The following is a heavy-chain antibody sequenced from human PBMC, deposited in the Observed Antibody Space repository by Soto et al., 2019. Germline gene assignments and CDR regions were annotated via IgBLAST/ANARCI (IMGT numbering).Heavy chain of an antibody. J-gene: IGHJ6*02. D-gene: IGHD2-2*01. CDR3: ARTDCSSTSCYNYYYYGMDV. Sequence: VASVKVSCKTSGYSFTKYGLHWVRQAPGQRLEWMGWINPGNGDTKYSQKFQGRVTITRDTSATTAYMELSSLRSEDSAVFYCARTDCSSTSCYNYYYYGMDVWARGPRSPSP. CDR2: INPGNGDT. V-gene: IGHV1-3*01. CDR1: GYSFTKYG.